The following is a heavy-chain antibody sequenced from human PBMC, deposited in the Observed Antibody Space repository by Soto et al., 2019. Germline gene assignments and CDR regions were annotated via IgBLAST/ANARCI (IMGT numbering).Heavy chain of an antibody. V-gene: IGHV1-2*02. D-gene: IGHD7-27*01. CDR3: ARDLTGDVGG. J-gene: IGHJ4*02. CDR2: INPNSGAT. CDR1: GYTFTDSA. Sequence: HVQLVQSGAEVKKPGASVKVSCKASGYTFTDSAMHWVRQAPGQGLEWMAWINPNSGATRYAQKFQGRVTTTRDTSITTGYMELSWLTSDDTAVYYCARDLTGDVGGWGQGTLVTVSS.